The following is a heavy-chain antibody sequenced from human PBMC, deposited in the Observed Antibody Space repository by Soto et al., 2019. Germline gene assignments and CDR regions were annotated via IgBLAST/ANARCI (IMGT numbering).Heavy chain of an antibody. CDR3: ARDQGVGSGYVDY. V-gene: IGHV3-21*01. Sequence: GGSLRLSCAASGFTFSSYSMNWVRQAPGKGLEWVSSISSSRSYIYYADSVKGRFTISRDNAKNSLYLQMNSLRAEDTAVYYCARDQGVGSGYVDYWGQGTLVTVSS. CDR2: ISSSRSYI. D-gene: IGHD3-22*01. CDR1: GFTFSSYS. J-gene: IGHJ4*02.